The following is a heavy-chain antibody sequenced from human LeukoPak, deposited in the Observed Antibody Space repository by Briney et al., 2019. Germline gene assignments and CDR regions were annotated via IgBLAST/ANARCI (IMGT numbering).Heavy chain of an antibody. CDR2: SYYSGST. Sequence: SETLSLTCTVSGGSISSYYWSWIRQPPGRGLEWIGDSYYSGSTNYNPSLKSRVTISVDTSKNQFSLKLSSVTAAATTVYYCARSSIGGYAARFDPWGQGTLVTVSS. D-gene: IGHD3-16*01. V-gene: IGHV4-59*01. CDR1: GGSISSYY. J-gene: IGHJ5*02. CDR3: ARSSIGGYAARFDP.